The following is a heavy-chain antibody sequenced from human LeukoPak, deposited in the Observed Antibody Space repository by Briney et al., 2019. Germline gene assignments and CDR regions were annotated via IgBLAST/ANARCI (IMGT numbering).Heavy chain of an antibody. CDR2: ISAYNGNT. D-gene: IGHD6-19*01. J-gene: IGHJ4*02. V-gene: IGHV1-18*01. CDR3: ARARSSGWYSPMYYFDY. Sequence: ASVKVSCKASGYTFTSYGISWVRQAPGQGLEWMGWISAYNGNTNYAQKLQGRVTMTTDTSTSTAYMELRSLRSDDTAVYYCARARSSGWYSPMYYFDYWGQGTLVTVSS. CDR1: GYTFTSYG.